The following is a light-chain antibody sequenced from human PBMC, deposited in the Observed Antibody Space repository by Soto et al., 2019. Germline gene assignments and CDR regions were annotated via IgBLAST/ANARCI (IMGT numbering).Light chain of an antibody. CDR1: QSVSSS. CDR2: GAS. J-gene: IGKJ4*01. Sequence: EIVMTQSPATLSVSPGDRATLSCRASQSVSSSLAWYQQKPGQAPRLLIYGASTRATGFPARFSGSGSGTEFTLTISSLQSEDFAVYYCQQYSNWPLTFGGGTKVEIK. CDR3: QQYSNWPLT. V-gene: IGKV3-15*01.